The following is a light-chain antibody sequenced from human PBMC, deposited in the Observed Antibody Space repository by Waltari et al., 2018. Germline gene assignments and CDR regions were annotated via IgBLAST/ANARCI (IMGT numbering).Light chain of an antibody. CDR2: GAS. V-gene: IGKV1-12*01. Sequence: DIQMTQSPSSVSASVGDRVTITCRASQDIRSLLAWYQQKPGRAPKLLIYGASTLQTGVSSRFSGGESGTNFTLTINSLQPEDFATYHCQQAHRLPFIFGQGTKLEIK. J-gene: IGKJ2*01. CDR1: QDIRSL. CDR3: QQAHRLPFI.